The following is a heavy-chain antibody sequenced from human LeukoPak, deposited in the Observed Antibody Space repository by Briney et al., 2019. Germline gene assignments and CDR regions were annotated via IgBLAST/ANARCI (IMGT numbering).Heavy chain of an antibody. D-gene: IGHD3-3*01. CDR1: GGSFSGYY. J-gene: IGHJ4*02. V-gene: IGHV4-34*01. CDR3: ARGLDWRSPFDY. CDR2: INHSGST. Sequence: PSDTLSLTCAVYGGSFSGYYWSWIRQPPGKGLEWIGEINHSGSTNYNPSLKSRVTISVDTSKNQFSLKLSSVTAADTAVYYCARGLDWRSPFDYWGQGTLVTVSS.